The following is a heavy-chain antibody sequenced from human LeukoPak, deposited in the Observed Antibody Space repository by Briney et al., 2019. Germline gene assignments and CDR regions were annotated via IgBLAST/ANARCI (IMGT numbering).Heavy chain of an antibody. Sequence: ESGPTLVNPTQTLTLTCTFSGFSLSTSGMCVSWIRQPPGKALEWLARIDWDDDKYYSTSLKTRLTISKDTSKNQVVLTMTNTDPVDTATYYCARFLIAAAADDYWGQGTLVTVSS. D-gene: IGHD6-13*01. V-gene: IGHV2-70*11. CDR2: IDWDDDK. J-gene: IGHJ4*02. CDR1: GFSLSTSGMC. CDR3: ARFLIAAAADDY.